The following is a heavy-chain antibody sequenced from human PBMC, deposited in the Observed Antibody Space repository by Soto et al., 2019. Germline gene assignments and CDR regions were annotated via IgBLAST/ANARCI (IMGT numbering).Heavy chain of an antibody. CDR1: EFTFSRFA. CDR2: ISYDGSDK. D-gene: IGHD1-26*01. CDR3: ATDRSHKAHYGMDV. J-gene: IGHJ6*02. Sequence: QVQLVESGGGVVQPGRSQRLSCAASEFTFSRFAMHWVRHAPGKGLEWVALISYDGSDKYYADSVKGRFTISRDNSKNTLYLQMNSLRAEDTAVFYCATDRSHKAHYGMDVWGQGTTVTVSS. V-gene: IGHV3-30-3*01.